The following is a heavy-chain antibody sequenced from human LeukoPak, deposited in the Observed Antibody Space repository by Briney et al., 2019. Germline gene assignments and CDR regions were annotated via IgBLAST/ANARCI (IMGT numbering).Heavy chain of an antibody. CDR2: IIPIFGTA. V-gene: IGHV1-69*13. D-gene: IGHD6-19*01. Sequence: SVKVSCKASGGTFSSYAISWVRQAPGQGLEWMGGIIPIFGTANYAQKSQGRVTITADESTSTAYMELSSLRSEDTAVYYCARVEYSSGWYRRGSFDYWGQGTLVTVSS. CDR3: ARVEYSSGWYRRGSFDY. J-gene: IGHJ4*02. CDR1: GGTFSSYA.